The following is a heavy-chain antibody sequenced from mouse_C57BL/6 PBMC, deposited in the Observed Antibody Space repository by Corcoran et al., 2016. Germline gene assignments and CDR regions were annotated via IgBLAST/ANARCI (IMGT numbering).Heavy chain of an antibody. D-gene: IGHD1-1*01. J-gene: IGHJ2*01. V-gene: IGHV9-3*01. CDR3: AVITTVVEYYFDY. CDR1: GYTFTTYG. Sequence: QIQLVQSGPELKKPGETVKISCKASGYTFTTYGMSWVKQAPGKGLKWMGWINTYSGVPTYADDFKGRFAFSLETSASTAYLQINNLKNEDTATYFCAVITTVVEYYFDYWGQGTTLTVSS. CDR2: INTYSGVP.